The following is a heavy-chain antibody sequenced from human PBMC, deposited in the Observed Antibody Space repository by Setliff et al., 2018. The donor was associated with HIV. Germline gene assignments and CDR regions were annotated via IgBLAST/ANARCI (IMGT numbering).Heavy chain of an antibody. CDR2: VSFSGST. CDR3: VKHRNRGFDP. V-gene: IGHV4-34*01. CDR1: GESFSGYY. J-gene: IGHJ5*02. Sequence: PSETLSLTCTIYGESFSGYYCSWIRQPPGKGLEWIGEVSFSGSTNYSPPLKSRVTISVDTSKNQFSLKMTSVTAADTAVYYCVKHRNRGFDPWGQGTLVTVSS.